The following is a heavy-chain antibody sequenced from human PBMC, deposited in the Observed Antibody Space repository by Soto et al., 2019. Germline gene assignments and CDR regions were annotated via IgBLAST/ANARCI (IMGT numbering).Heavy chain of an antibody. CDR3: AKDKSNEELSVYYYNGLDV. V-gene: IGHV3-9*01. Sequence: EVQLVESGGGLVQPGRSLTLSCAASGFAFHDYAMHWVRQDPGKGLEWVSSISWNSGKIGYAGSVKGRFTISRDNAKNFVYLKMNSLRAEDTALYYCAKDKSNEELSVYYYNGLDVWGQGTTVIVSS. J-gene: IGHJ6*02. CDR2: ISWNSGKI. CDR1: GFAFHDYA. D-gene: IGHD3-16*02.